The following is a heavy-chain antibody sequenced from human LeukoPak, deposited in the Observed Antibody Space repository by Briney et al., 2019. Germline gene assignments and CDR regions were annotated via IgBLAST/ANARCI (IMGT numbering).Heavy chain of an antibody. CDR2: IYTSGST. V-gene: IGHV4-61*02. CDR3: ARGWGIDYDSSGPDAFDI. D-gene: IGHD3-22*01. J-gene: IGHJ3*02. CDR1: GGSISSGSYY. Sequence: SQTLSLTCTVSGGSISSGSYYWSWIRQPAGKGLEWIGRIYTSGSTNYNPSLKSRVTISVDRSKNQFSLKLSSVTAADTAVYYCARGWGIDYDSSGPDAFDIWGQGTMVTVSS.